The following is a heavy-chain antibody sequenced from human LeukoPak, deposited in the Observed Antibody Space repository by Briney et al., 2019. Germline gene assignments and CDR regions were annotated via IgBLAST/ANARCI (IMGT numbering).Heavy chain of an antibody. D-gene: IGHD3-16*02. CDR2: ISYDGSNK. J-gene: IGHJ4*02. Sequence: GSLRLPCAASGFTFSSYAMHWVRQAPGKGLGWVAVISYDGSNKYYADSVKGRFTISRDNSKNTLYLQINNLRAEDTAVYYCAKEGEEFRISSLSLYFDYWGQGTLVTVSS. CDR1: GFTFSSYA. V-gene: IGHV3-30*04. CDR3: AKEGEEFRISSLSLYFDY.